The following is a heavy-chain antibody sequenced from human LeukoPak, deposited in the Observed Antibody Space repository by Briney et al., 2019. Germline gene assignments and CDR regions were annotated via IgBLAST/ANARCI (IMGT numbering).Heavy chain of an antibody. CDR2: IYYSGST. Sequence: SETLSLTCTVSGGSISSYYWSWVRQPPGKGLEWIGYIYYSGSTNYNPSLKSRVTISVDTSKNQFSLKLSSVTAADTAVYYCARGLGIQWVGPNFDYLGQGTLVTVSS. CDR1: GGSISSYY. V-gene: IGHV4-59*01. J-gene: IGHJ4*02. CDR3: ARGLGIQWVGPNFDY. D-gene: IGHD6-19*01.